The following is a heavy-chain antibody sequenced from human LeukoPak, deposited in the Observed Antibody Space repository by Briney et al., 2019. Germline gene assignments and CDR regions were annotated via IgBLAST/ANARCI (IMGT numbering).Heavy chain of an antibody. CDR1: GFSIGDYA. CDR2: IRSKAFGDGI. Sequence: GGSLRLSCTASGFSIGDYAASWFRQAPGEGLEWVGFIRSKAFGDGIDYAASVKGRFIISRDDSKNVAYLQMNSLRAEDTAVYYCARDGELLYTEPHSYFDYWGQGTLVTVSS. J-gene: IGHJ4*02. D-gene: IGHD3-10*01. V-gene: IGHV3-49*03. CDR3: ARDGELLYTEPHSYFDY.